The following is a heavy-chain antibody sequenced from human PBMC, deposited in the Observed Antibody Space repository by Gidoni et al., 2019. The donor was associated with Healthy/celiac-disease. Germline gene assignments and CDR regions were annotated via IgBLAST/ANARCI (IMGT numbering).Heavy chain of an antibody. CDR2: IISIVSTT. Sequence: QVQLVQSGAAVTEPGSSVQVSCMASGVLFSSYAIRWVRQAPGQGLEWMGGIISIVSTTYYAHKFQGRVTITGDDSTSTAYMELSSLRAEDTAVYYCATSTVTTRGGSDYWGQGTLVTVSS. D-gene: IGHD4-17*01. CDR3: ATSTVTTRGGSDY. V-gene: IGHV1-69*01. J-gene: IGHJ4*02. CDR1: GVLFSSYA.